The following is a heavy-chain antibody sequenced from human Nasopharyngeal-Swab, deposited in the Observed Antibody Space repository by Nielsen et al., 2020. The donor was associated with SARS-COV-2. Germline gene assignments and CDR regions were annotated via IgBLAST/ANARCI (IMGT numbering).Heavy chain of an antibody. CDR3: AREGSNTMGFDY. CDR1: GGTFSTYA. CDR2: IIPIFGTA. Sequence: SVKVSCKASGGTFSTYAISWVRQAPGQGLEWMGGIIPIFGTANYAQKFQGRVTITADESTSTAYMELSSLRSEDTAVYYCAREGSNTMGFDYWGQGTLVTVSS. V-gene: IGHV1-69*13. D-gene: IGHD3-3*01. J-gene: IGHJ4*02.